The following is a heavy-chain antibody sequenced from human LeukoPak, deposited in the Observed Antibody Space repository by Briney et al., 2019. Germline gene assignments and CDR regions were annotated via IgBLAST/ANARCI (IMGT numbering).Heavy chain of an antibody. CDR1: GFIFSNAW. V-gene: IGHV3-23*01. D-gene: IGHD3-10*01. CDR3: VSKGLQLFGELLD. CDR2: ITAIAGDT. J-gene: IGHJ4*02. Sequence: GGSLRLSCAASGFIFSNAWMNWVRQAPGKGLEWVSLITAIAGDTYYADSVKGRFTISRDNSRNTLYLQMDSLRAEDSAIYYCVSKGLQLFGELLDWGQGTLVTVSS.